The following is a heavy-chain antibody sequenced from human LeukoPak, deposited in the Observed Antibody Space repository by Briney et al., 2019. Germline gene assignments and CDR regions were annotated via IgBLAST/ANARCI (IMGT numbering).Heavy chain of an antibody. CDR3: ASMTYYYDSSGRGDDY. CDR1: GFTVSSNY. Sequence: GGSLRLSCAASGFTVSSNYMSWVRQAPGKGLEWVSVIYSGGSTYYADSVKGRFTIPRDNSKNTLYLQMNSLRAEDTAVYYCASMTYYYDSSGRGDDYWGQGTLVTVSS. V-gene: IGHV3-66*01. CDR2: IYSGGST. D-gene: IGHD3-22*01. J-gene: IGHJ4*02.